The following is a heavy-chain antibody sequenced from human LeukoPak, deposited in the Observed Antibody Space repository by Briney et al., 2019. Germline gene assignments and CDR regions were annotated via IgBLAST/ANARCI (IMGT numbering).Heavy chain of an antibody. Sequence: TGGSLRLSCAASGFTFSSYGMHWVRQAPGKGLEWVAFIRYDGSDKYYPDSVKGRFTISRDNAKNSLYLQMNSLRAEDTAVYYCASEITFGGVRGLDYDYWGQGTLVTVSS. CDR1: GFTFSSYG. D-gene: IGHD3-16*01. CDR2: IRYDGSDK. J-gene: IGHJ4*02. CDR3: ASEITFGGVRGLDYDY. V-gene: IGHV3-30*02.